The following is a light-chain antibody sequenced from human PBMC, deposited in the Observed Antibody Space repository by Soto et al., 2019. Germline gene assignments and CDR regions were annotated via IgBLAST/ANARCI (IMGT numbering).Light chain of an antibody. V-gene: IGLV1-40*01. CDR1: SSNIGAGYD. Sequence: QSVLTQPPSVSGAPGQRVTISCTGSSSNIGAGYDVHWYQQLPGTAPKLLIYGNSNRPSGVPDRFSGSKSGTSASLAITGLQAEDEADYYCQSYDSSLSAPVFGTGTKVTVI. CDR2: GNS. CDR3: QSYDSSLSAPV. J-gene: IGLJ1*01.